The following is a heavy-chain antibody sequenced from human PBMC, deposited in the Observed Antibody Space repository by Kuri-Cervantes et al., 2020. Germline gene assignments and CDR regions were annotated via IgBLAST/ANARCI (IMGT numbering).Heavy chain of an antibody. J-gene: IGHJ3*02. Sequence: GGSLRLSCAASGFTFSSYGMHWVRQAPGKGLEWVAVISYDGSNKYYADSVKGRFTISRDNSKNTLYLQMNSLRAEDTAVYYCARIRLNYYDSSGYSLNAFDIWGQETMVTVSS. CDR3: ARIRLNYYDSSGYSLNAFDI. V-gene: IGHV3-30*03. CDR1: GFTFSSYG. D-gene: IGHD3-22*01. CDR2: ISYDGSNK.